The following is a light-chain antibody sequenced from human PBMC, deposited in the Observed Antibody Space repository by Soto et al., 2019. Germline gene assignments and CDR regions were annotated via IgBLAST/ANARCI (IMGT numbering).Light chain of an antibody. V-gene: IGKV2D-29*01. CDR1: ESLLHGDGNTF. J-gene: IGKJ3*01. CDR3: LKTVLPPLFT. Sequence: EIVLTQTPLSLSVSPGEPASISCKSSESLLHGDGNTFLFWYLQKPGQPPQLLIYEVSNRHSGVLHELIGSSAARDVILKISRREAADVVGYYCLKTVLPPLFTFGPGTKVDI. CDR2: EVS.